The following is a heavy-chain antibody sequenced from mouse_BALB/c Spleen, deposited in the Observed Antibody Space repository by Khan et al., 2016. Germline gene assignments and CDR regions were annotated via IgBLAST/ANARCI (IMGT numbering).Heavy chain of an antibody. CDR3: ARSGNNNYLYYAMDY. CDR1: GYSITSDYA. D-gene: IGHD2-5*01. Sequence: EVQLQESGPGLVKPSQSLSLTCTVTGYSITSDYAWNWIRQFPGNKLEWMGYISFSGSTSYNPFLKNRIAFTRDTSKNQFFLQLNSVTTEDTATYYCARSGNNNYLYYAMDYWCQGTSVTVSS. J-gene: IGHJ4*01. CDR2: ISFSGST. V-gene: IGHV3-2*02.